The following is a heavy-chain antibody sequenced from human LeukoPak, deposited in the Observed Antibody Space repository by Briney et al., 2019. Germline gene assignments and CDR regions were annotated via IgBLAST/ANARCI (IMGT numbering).Heavy chain of an antibody. Sequence: GESLKISCKGSGYSFSSYWIAWVRQMPGKGLEWMGSIYPGDSDTRNSPPIQGQVTISADKSINTAYLQWSSLKASDTAWYYCARVGGGCFDYWGQGTLVSVSS. V-gene: IGHV5-51*01. CDR2: IYPGDSDT. J-gene: IGHJ4*02. D-gene: IGHD3-16*01. CDR1: GYSFSSYW. CDR3: ARVGGGCFDY.